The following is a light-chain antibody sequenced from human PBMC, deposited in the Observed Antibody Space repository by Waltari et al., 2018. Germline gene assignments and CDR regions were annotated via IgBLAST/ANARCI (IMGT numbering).Light chain of an antibody. CDR3: CSYTGSSTSYG. Sequence: SALAQPASVSGSPGQSITISCTGASTDLASHYLVSWYQHHPGKVPKLIVYEAVKRPSGVSDRFSVAKSGATASLTISGLQTADEANYYCCSYTGSSTSYGCGSGTTVTVL. V-gene: IGLV2-23*01. CDR2: EAV. J-gene: IGLJ6*01. CDR1: STDLASHYL.